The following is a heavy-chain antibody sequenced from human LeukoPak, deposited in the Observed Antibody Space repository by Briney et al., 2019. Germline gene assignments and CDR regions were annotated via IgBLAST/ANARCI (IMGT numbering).Heavy chain of an antibody. Sequence: PGGSLRLSCAASGFTFSKFWMTWVRQAPGKGLEWVANINLDESGKYYVDSVKGRFTISRDNAKNSLYLQMNSLRVEDTAVYYCARVFMVGAETWFAPGGEGTVVTVSS. J-gene: IGHJ5*02. D-gene: IGHD1-26*01. CDR1: GFTFSKFW. CDR3: ARVFMVGAETWFAP. CDR2: INLDESGK. V-gene: IGHV3-7*01.